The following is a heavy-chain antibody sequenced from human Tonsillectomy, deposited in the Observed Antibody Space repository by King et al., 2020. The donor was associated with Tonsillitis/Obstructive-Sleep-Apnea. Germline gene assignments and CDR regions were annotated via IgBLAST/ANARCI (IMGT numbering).Heavy chain of an antibody. D-gene: IGHD2-21*02. CDR3: ARDVTSSFAFDI. J-gene: IGHJ3*02. V-gene: IGHV3-30*10. CDR2: ISKDGSRK. Sequence: VQLVESGGGVVQPGGSLRLSCAASGFTLSSYAMHWVRQAPGKGLEWVAVISKDGSRKYQTDSVKGRFTASRDNAENTLYLQVNSLRAEDTAVYYCARDVTSSFAFDIWGQGTMVTVSS. CDR1: GFTLSSYA.